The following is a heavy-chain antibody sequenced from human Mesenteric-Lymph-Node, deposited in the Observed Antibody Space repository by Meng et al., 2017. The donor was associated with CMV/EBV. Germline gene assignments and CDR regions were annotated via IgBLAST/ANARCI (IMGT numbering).Heavy chain of an antibody. D-gene: IGHD2-2*01. V-gene: IGHV1-2*02. CDR1: GYTFTDYY. Sequence: ASVKVSCKASGYTFTDYYIHWVRQAPGQGLEWMGWINPNSGGTNYAQKFQGRVAMTRDTSIITAYLDLSMLKSDDTAVYYCARNIPAPSTLYYYYGLDVWGQGTTVTVSS. CDR2: INPNSGGT. CDR3: ARNIPAPSTLYYYYGLDV. J-gene: IGHJ6*02.